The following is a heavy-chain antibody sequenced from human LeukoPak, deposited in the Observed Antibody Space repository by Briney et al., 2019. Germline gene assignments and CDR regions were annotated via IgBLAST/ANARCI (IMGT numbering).Heavy chain of an antibody. Sequence: SETLSLTCTVSGGSISSSSYYWGWLRQPPGKGLEWFGSIYYSGSTYYNPSLKSRVTISVDTSKNQFSLKLSSVTAADTAVYYCARLGYDILTGYHPFDYWGQGTLVTVSS. CDR2: IYYSGST. J-gene: IGHJ4*02. CDR3: ARLGYDILTGYHPFDY. D-gene: IGHD3-9*01. CDR1: GGSISSSSYY. V-gene: IGHV4-39*01.